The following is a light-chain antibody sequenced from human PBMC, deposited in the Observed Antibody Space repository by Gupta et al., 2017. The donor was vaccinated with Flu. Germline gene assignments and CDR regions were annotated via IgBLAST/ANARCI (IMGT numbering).Light chain of an antibody. J-gene: IGKJ1*01. CDR1: QGIDTY. CDR2: AAS. Sequence: PSSLSASIGDRVTITCRASQGIDTYLAWYQHRAGKVPKLLIYAASALQSGVPSRFSGSGSGTDFTLTISSLQPEDVATYYCQKYNMAPWTFGQGTKVEIK. CDR3: QKYNMAPWT. V-gene: IGKV1-27*01.